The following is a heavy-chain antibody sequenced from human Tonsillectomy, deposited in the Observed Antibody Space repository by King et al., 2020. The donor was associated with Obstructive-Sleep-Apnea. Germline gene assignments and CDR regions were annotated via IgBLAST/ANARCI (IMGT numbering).Heavy chain of an antibody. CDR1: GYNFKTYG. CDR3: ARDLFYYNSGTSYEDTFDI. CDR2: ISGHNGDT. V-gene: IGHV1-18*01. D-gene: IGHD3-10*01. Sequence: QLVQSGGEVKKPGASVRVSCKASGYNFKTYGLSWVRQAPGQGLEWMGWISGHNGDTNYAQRLRGRVVMTADTTTSTAYMALSSLTPDDTAVYYCARDLFYYNSGTSYEDTFDIWGQGTMVTVSS. J-gene: IGHJ3*02.